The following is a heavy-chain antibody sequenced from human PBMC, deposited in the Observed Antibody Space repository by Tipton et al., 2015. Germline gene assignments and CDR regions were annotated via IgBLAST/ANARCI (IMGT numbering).Heavy chain of an antibody. CDR2: IYYSGST. V-gene: IGHV4-59*01. D-gene: IGHD6-6*01. J-gene: IGHJ6*02. CDR3: ARDLGQQLVGPYYFHYAMDV. Sequence: TLSLTCTVSGGSISRYYWSWIRQAPGGGLEWIGYIYYSGSTNYNPSLKSRVTISVDTSKDQFSLKLSSVTAAVTAVYYCARDLGQQLVGPYYFHYAMDVWGQGTTVTVS. CDR1: GGSISRYY.